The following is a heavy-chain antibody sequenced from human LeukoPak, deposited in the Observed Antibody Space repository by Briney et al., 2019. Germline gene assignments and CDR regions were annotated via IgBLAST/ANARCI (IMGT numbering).Heavy chain of an antibody. D-gene: IGHD6-19*01. CDR2: IYYSGST. Sequence: SETLSLTCTVSGGSITSSSYYWGWIRQPPGKGLEWIGSIYYSGSTYYNPSLKSRVTISVDTSKNQFSLKLSSVTAADTAVYYCAKDSISGWYKDYWGQGTLVTVSS. V-gene: IGHV4-39*07. CDR3: AKDSISGWYKDY. CDR1: GGSITSSSYY. J-gene: IGHJ4*02.